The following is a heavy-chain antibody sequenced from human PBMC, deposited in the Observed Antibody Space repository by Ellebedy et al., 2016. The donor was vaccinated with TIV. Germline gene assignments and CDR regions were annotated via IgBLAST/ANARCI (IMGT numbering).Heavy chain of an antibody. CDR2: INSDGSST. V-gene: IGHV3-74*01. Sequence: GESLKISXAASGFTFSSYWMHWVRQAPGKGLVWVSRINSDGSSTSYADSVKGRFTISRDNAKNTLYLQMNSLRAEDTAVYYCVRHDSWTFDYWGQGTLVTASS. CDR3: VRHDSWTFDY. D-gene: IGHD3/OR15-3a*01. CDR1: GFTFSSYW. J-gene: IGHJ4*02.